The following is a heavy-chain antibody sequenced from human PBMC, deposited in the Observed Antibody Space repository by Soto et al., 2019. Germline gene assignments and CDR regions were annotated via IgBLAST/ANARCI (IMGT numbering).Heavy chain of an antibody. Sequence: DTLCLTCTVSGGSISNYYWTWVRQPPGKGLEWIGYVYYSGSTNYNPSLESRVTISIDTSKNQFSLKMKSVTAADTAVYDCARLLRRSTLFAYWGSGTLV. V-gene: IGHV4-59*01. CDR2: VYYSGST. CDR3: ARLLRRSTLFAY. D-gene: IGHD2-2*01. J-gene: IGHJ4*01. CDR1: GGSISNYY.